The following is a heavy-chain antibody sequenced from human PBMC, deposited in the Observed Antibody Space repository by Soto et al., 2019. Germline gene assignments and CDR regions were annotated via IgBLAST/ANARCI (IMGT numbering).Heavy chain of an antibody. CDR1: GGSISSSSYY. J-gene: IGHJ6*02. CDR3: ARHGRLEHDYVNYYYGMDV. D-gene: IGHD4-17*01. Sequence: KPSETLSLTCTVSGGSISSSSYYWGWIRQPPGKGLEWIGSIYYSGSTYYNPSLKSRVTISVDTSKNQFSLKLSSVTAADTAVYYCARHGRLEHDYVNYYYGMDVWGQGTTVTVSS. V-gene: IGHV4-39*01. CDR2: IYYSGST.